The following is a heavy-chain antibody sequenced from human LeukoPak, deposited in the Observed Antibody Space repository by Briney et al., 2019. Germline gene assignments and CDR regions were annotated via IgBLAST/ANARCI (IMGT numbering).Heavy chain of an antibody. J-gene: IGHJ4*02. CDR3: ATYRQVLLPFES. Sequence: GGSLRLSCAASGFTFSTFAMIWVRQSPGKGLEWVSSIFPSGGEIHYADSVRGRFTISRDNSKSTLSLRMNSLRVEDTAIYYCATYRQVLLPFESWGQGTLVTVSS. V-gene: IGHV3-23*01. CDR1: GFTFSTFA. CDR2: IFPSGGEI. D-gene: IGHD2-8*02.